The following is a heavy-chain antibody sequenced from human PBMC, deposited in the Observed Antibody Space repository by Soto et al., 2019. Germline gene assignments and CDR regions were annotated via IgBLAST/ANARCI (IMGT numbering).Heavy chain of an antibody. J-gene: IGHJ6*02. V-gene: IGHV3-33*01. CDR3: ARGFRGAYYYYGMDV. D-gene: IGHD3-16*01. CDR2: IWYDGSNK. CDR1: GFTFSSYG. Sequence: PGGSLRLSCAASGFTFSSYGMHWVRQAPGKGLEWVAVIWYDGSNKYYADSVKGRFTISRDNSKNTLYLQMNSLRAEDTAVYYCARGFRGAYYYYGMDVWGQGTTVTVSS.